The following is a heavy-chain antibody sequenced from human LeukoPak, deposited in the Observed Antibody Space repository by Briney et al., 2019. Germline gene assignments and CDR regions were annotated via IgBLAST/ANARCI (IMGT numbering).Heavy chain of an antibody. CDR3: AKVDRDYYDSSGRMNWFDP. J-gene: IGHJ5*02. CDR2: IRYDGSNK. D-gene: IGHD3-22*01. CDR1: GFTFSNYG. Sequence: GGSLRLSCVASGFTFSNYGMHWVRQAPGKGLEWVAFIRYDGSNKYYADSVKGRFTISRDNSKNTLYLQMNSLRVEDTAVYYCAKVDRDYYDSSGRMNWFDPWGQGTLVTVSS. V-gene: IGHV3-30*02.